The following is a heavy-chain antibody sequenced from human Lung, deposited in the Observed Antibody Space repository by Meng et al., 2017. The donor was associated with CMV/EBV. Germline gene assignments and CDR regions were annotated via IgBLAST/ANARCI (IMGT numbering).Heavy chain of an antibody. CDR1: GYTFTSYD. CDR2: MRAYNGNT. D-gene: IGHD1-14*01. J-gene: IGHJ5*02. CDR3: AREEVFDRCGL. Sequence: ASVXVSXKASGYTFTSYDIGWVRQAPGQGLEWMGWMRAYNGNTNYEQKLQGRVTMTTDTSTSTAYMELRSLRSDDTAVYYCAREEVFDRCGLWGQGTLVTVSS. V-gene: IGHV1-18*01.